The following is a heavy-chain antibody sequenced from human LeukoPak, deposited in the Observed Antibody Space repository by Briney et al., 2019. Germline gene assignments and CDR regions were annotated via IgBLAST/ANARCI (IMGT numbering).Heavy chain of an antibody. CDR3: AGGRKMYYYDSIQGFDY. D-gene: IGHD3-22*01. Sequence: PGGSLRLSCAASRFTFSRYIMNWVRQAPGKGLEWVSSISSSSTYKYYADSVRGRFTISRDSAKNSLFLQVNSLRAEDTAVYYCAGGRKMYYYDSIQGFDYWGQGTLVTVSS. V-gene: IGHV3-21*01. J-gene: IGHJ4*02. CDR2: ISSSSTYK. CDR1: RFTFSRYI.